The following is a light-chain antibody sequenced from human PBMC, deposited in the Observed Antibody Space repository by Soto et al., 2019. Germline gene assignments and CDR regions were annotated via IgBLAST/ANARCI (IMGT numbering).Light chain of an antibody. V-gene: IGLV2-23*01. CDR2: EGN. Sequence: QSVLTQPASVSGSPGQSITISCTGTSSDVGSYNLVSWYQQHPGKAPKLMIYEGNKRPSGVSNRFSGSKSANTASLTISGXXXXXXXXXYCCSYAGTNTFVFGTGTKLTVL. CDR3: CSYAGTNTFV. CDR1: SSDVGSYNL. J-gene: IGLJ1*01.